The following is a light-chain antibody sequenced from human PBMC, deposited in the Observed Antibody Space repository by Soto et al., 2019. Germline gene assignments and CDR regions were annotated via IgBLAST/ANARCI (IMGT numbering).Light chain of an antibody. Sequence: QSALTQPASVSGSPGESITISCTGMSSDVGTYNLVTWYQQHPGRVPKLILYEGNKRPSGVSSRFSASKSGNTASLTISGLQAEDEADYFCCSYAPSRTLLFGGGTKLTVL. V-gene: IGLV2-23*01. J-gene: IGLJ2*01. CDR1: SSDVGTYNL. CDR2: EGN. CDR3: CSYAPSRTLL.